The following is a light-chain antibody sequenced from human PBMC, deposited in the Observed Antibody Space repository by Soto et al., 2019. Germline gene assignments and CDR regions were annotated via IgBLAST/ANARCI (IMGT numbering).Light chain of an antibody. CDR1: QSISSW. V-gene: IGKV1-5*01. J-gene: IGKJ2*01. CDR3: QQYNSYDT. CDR2: DAS. Sequence: DIQMTQSPSTLSASVGDRVTITCRASQSISSWLAWYQQKPGKAPKLLIHDASSLESGVPTRFSGSGSGTEFTLTISSLQPDYFATYYCQQYNSYDTFGQGTKLEIK.